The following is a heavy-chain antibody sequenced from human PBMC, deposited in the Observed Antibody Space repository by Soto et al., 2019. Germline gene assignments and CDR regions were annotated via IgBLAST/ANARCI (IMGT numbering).Heavy chain of an antibody. CDR1: GYRFTSSW. CDR3: ARAHVGSAKSLLY. V-gene: IGHV5-10-1*01. CDR2: IDPTDSYT. D-gene: IGHD2-15*01. J-gene: IGHJ1*01. Sequence: ELQLVQSAAEVKKPGESLRISCQGSGYRFTSSWIAWVRQVPGKGLEWMGHIDPTDSYTTYSPSFEGHVTFSADTSINTAYLHRPSLQASDTAVYYCARAHVGSAKSLLYWGQGTLVTVSS.